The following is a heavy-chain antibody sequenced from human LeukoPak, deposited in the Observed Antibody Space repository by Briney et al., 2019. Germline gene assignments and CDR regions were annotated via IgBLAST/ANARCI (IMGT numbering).Heavy chain of an antibody. CDR2: INSNSGGT. CDR1: GYTFTGYY. D-gene: IGHD1-26*01. Sequence: GASVKVSCKASGYTFTGYYMHWVRQAPGQGLEWMGWINSNSGGTNCAQKFQGRVTMTRDTSISTAYMELSRLRSDDTAVYYCARARIVGATLKKNAFDIWGQGTMVTASS. CDR3: ARARIVGATLKKNAFDI. J-gene: IGHJ3*02. V-gene: IGHV1-2*02.